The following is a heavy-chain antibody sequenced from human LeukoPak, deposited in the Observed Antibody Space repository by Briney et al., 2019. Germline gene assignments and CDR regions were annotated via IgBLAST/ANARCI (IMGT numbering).Heavy chain of an antibody. CDR1: GGSISSSSYY. J-gene: IGHJ4*02. V-gene: IGHV4-39*07. CDR3: ARRPDWRYYFDY. Sequence: SETLSLTCTVSGGSISSSSYYWGWIRQPPGKGLEWIGSIYYSGSTYYNPSLKSRVTISVDTSKNQFSLKLSSVTAADTAVYYCARRPDWRYYFDYWGQGTLVTVSS. D-gene: IGHD3/OR15-3a*01. CDR2: IYYSGST.